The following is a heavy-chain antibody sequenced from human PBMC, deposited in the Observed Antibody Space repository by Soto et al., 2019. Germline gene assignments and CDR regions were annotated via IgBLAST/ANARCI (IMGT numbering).Heavy chain of an antibody. CDR2: ISWNSGSI. CDR1: GFTFDDYA. CDR3: ARDFGAWDDSSGYYGTHPGIDY. J-gene: IGHJ4*02. V-gene: IGHV3-9*01. D-gene: IGHD3-22*01. Sequence: PGGSLRLSCAASGFTFDDYAMHWVRQTPGKGLEWVSGISWNSGSIGYADSVKGRFTISRDNAKNSLYLQMNSLRAEDTALYYCARDFGAWDDSSGYYGTHPGIDYWGQGTLVTVSS.